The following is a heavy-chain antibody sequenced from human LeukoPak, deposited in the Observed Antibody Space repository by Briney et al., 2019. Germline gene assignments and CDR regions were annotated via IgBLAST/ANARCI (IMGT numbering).Heavy chain of an antibody. CDR3: ARHEGSGSYYSY. V-gene: IGHV5-51*01. CDR1: GYSFTTYW. J-gene: IGHJ4*02. Sequence: GESLKISCKGSGYSFTTYWIASVRQMPGRGLEWMGIISPVDSEIRYSPSFRGQVTISADKPTSTAYLQWSRLRASDTAIYYCARHEGSGSYYSYWGQGTLVTVSS. CDR2: ISPVDSEI. D-gene: IGHD1-26*01.